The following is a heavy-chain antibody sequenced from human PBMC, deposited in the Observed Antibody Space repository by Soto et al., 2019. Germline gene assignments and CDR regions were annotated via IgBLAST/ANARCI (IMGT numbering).Heavy chain of an antibody. V-gene: IGHV4-34*01. J-gene: IGHJ4*02. D-gene: IGHD7-27*01. CDR3: ARGWGRILDY. CDR1: GGSFSGYS. CDR2: IYHSGST. Sequence: SETLSLTCVVYGGSFSGYSWSWIRQPPGKGLEWIGYIYHSGSTYYNPSLKSRVTISVDTSKNQFSLKLSSVTAADTAVYYCARGWGRILDYWGQGTLVTLSS.